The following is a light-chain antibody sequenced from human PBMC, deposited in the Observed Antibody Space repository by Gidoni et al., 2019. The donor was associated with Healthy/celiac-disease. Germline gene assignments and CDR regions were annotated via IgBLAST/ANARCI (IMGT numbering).Light chain of an antibody. CDR1: QSVSSY. V-gene: IGKV3-11*01. CDR2: DAS. Sequence: ELVLTQSPATLSLSPGERATLSCRASQSVSSYLAWYQQKPGQAPRLLIYDASNRATGIPARFSGSGSGTDFTLTISSLEPEDLAVYYCQQRSNRLTFGGXTKVEIK. J-gene: IGKJ4*01. CDR3: QQRSNRLT.